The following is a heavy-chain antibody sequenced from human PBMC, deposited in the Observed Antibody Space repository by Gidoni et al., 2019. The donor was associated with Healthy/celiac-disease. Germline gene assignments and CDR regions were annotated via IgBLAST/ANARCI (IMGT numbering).Heavy chain of an antibody. CDR3: ARGIQWLPFDY. Sequence: QLQLQESGPGLVKPSETLSLTCTVSGGSISSSSYYWGWIRQPPGKGLEWIGSIYYSGSTYYNPSLKSRVTISVDTSKNQFSLKLSSVTAADTAVYYCARGIQWLPFDYWGQGTLVTVSS. CDR1: GGSISSSSYY. V-gene: IGHV4-39*01. CDR2: IYYSGST. J-gene: IGHJ4*02. D-gene: IGHD3-22*01.